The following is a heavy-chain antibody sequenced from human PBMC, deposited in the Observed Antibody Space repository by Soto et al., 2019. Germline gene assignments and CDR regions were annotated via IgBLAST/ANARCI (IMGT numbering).Heavy chain of an antibody. J-gene: IGHJ4*02. D-gene: IGHD3-22*01. Sequence: GSLRLSCAASGFTFSSYAMSWVRQAPGRGLEWVSTITDSGGRTYYADSLKGRFTISRDNSKNTLSLQMNSLRAEDTAIYFCAKFYFDSSVINYWGQGTLVTVSS. V-gene: IGHV3-23*01. CDR3: AKFYFDSSVINY. CDR1: GFTFSSYA. CDR2: ITDSGGRT.